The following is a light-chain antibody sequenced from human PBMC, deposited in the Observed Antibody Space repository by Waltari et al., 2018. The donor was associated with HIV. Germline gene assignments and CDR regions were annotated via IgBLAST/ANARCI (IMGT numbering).Light chain of an antibody. CDR3: QQYQSWPLT. Sequence: EIVMTQSPATLSVSPGERAARSCRASQSVNNNLAWYQQKPGQAPRLLIYAASTRATGIPARFSGSGSGAEFTLTISSLQSEDFAVYYCQQYQSWPLTFGGGTKVQIK. V-gene: IGKV3-15*01. CDR1: QSVNNN. J-gene: IGKJ4*01. CDR2: AAS.